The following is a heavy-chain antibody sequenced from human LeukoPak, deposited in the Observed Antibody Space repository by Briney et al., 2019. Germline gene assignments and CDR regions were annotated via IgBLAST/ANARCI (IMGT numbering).Heavy chain of an antibody. CDR1: GFPFTTSW. Sequence: GESLKISCQGSGFPFTTSWIGWVRQLPGKGLEWMGNIYPGDSDTRYSPSFQGQVTISADKSINTAYLQWTSLKASDTATYYCARPALYCSSTVCPPYMDVWGKGTTVTVSS. J-gene: IGHJ6*03. CDR2: IYPGDSDT. D-gene: IGHD2-2*01. V-gene: IGHV5-51*01. CDR3: ARPALYCSSTVCPPYMDV.